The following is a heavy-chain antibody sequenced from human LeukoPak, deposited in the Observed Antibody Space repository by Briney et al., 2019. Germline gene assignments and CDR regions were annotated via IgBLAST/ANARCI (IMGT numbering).Heavy chain of an antibody. J-gene: IGHJ2*01. Sequence: GESLKISCKVSGYSFTSYWIAWVRQMPGKGLELMGIIYPGDSNTKYSPSFQGQVTISADKSFTTAYLQWASLKAADSAMYYCARQTTLSRGWYFDLWGLGTLVTVSS. CDR3: ARQTTLSRGWYFDL. CDR2: IYPGDSNT. CDR1: GYSFTSYW. V-gene: IGHV5-51*01. D-gene: IGHD4-17*01.